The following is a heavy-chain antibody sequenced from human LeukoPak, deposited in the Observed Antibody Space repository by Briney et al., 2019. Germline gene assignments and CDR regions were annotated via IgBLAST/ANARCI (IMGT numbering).Heavy chain of an antibody. D-gene: IGHD1-26*01. CDR2: ISSSSNYI. J-gene: IGHJ3*02. CDR1: GFSFSSNS. Sequence: GGSLRLSCAASGFSFSSNSMNWVRQAPGKGLEWVSSISSSSNYIYYADSVKGRFTMSRDNAKNSLYLQMNSLRAEDTAVYYCARDEWGDAFDIWGQGTMVTVFS. V-gene: IGHV3-21*01. CDR3: ARDEWGDAFDI.